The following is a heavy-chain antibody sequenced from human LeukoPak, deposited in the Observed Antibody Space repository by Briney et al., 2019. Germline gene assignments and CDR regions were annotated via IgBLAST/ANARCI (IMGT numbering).Heavy chain of an antibody. V-gene: IGHV3-48*02. Sequence: GGSLRLSCAASGFTFSSYAMNWVRQAPGKGLEWVAYISSSSSTVYYADSVKGRLTISRDNAEKSLYVQMNSLRNEDTAVYYCARDSGVDALIDYWGQGTLVTVSS. J-gene: IGHJ4*02. CDR2: ISSSSSTV. D-gene: IGHD3-3*01. CDR3: ARDSGVDALIDY. CDR1: GFTFSSYA.